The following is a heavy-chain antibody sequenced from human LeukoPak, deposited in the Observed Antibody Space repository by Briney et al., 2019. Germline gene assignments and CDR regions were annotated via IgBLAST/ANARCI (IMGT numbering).Heavy chain of an antibody. V-gene: IGHV1-18*01. J-gene: IGHJ4*02. CDR3: ARDPGIVGARSPTRLPVDY. CDR1: GGTFSSYA. D-gene: IGHD1-26*01. CDR2: ISAYNGNT. Sequence: GASVKVSCKASGGTFSSYAISWVRQAPGQGLEWMGWISAYNGNTNYAQKLQGRVTMTTDTSTSTAYMELRSLRSDDTAVYYCARDPGIVGARSPTRLPVDYWGQGTLVTVSS.